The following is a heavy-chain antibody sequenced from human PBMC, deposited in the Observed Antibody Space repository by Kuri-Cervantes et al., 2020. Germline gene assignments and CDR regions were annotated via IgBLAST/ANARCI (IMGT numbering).Heavy chain of an antibody. D-gene: IGHD3-9*01. V-gene: IGHV3-7*01. Sequence: ETLSLTCTASGFTFSSHWMSWVRQAPGKGLEWVANIKQDGSEKYYADSVKGRFTIFRDNAKNSLYLRMNSLRAADTAVYFCARDRATGYRAGYYGMDVWGQGTTVTVSS. CDR2: IKQDGSEK. J-gene: IGHJ6*02. CDR3: ARDRATGYRAGYYGMDV. CDR1: GFTFSSHW.